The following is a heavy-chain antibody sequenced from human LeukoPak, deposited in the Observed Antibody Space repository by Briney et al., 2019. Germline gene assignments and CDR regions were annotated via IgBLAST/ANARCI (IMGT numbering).Heavy chain of an antibody. D-gene: IGHD3-10*01. J-gene: IGHJ4*02. CDR1: GGSISSYY. Sequence: SETLSLTCTVSGGSISSYYWSWIRQPPGKGLEWIGEINHSGSTNYNPSLKSRVTISVDTSKNQFSLKLSSVTAADTAVYYCARLSEFRFDYWGQGTLVTVSS. CDR3: ARLSEFRFDY. CDR2: INHSGST. V-gene: IGHV4-34*01.